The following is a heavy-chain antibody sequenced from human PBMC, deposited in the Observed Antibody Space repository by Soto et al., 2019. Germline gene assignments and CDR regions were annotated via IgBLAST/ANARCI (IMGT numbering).Heavy chain of an antibody. CDR2: INSDDST. J-gene: IGHJ6*03. Sequence: EVQLVESGGGLVQPGGSLRLSCAASGFTVSSNYMSWVRQAPGEGLEWVSVINSDDSTYYADSVTGRFTISRHNSKNTLYLQMNSLRPEDTAVYYCARENDFWSGYGTYSYYMEVWGPGTTVNGSS. CDR1: GFTVSSNY. V-gene: IGHV3-53*04. CDR3: ARENDFWSGYGTYSYYMEV. D-gene: IGHD3-3*01.